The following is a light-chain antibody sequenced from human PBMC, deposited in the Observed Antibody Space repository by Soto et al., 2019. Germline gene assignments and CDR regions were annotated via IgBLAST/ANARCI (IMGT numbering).Light chain of an antibody. CDR2: DVN. V-gene: IGLV2-14*01. Sequence: QSALTQPASVSGSPGQSITISCTGTSSDVGGYDYVSWYQQLPGKAPKLLIYDVNNRPSGVSHRFSGSKAGNTASLTISGFHADDEAVYYCSAYSGSSTFVFGTGTKLTVL. CDR3: SAYSGSSTFV. CDR1: SSDVGGYDY. J-gene: IGLJ1*01.